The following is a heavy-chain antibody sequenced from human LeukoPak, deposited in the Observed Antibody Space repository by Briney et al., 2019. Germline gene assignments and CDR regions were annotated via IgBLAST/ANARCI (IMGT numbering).Heavy chain of an antibody. Sequence: PGGSLRLSCAASGFTFSSYGMHWVRQAPGKGLEWVAVISYDGSNKYYADSVKGRFTISRDNSKNTLYLQMNSLRAEDTAVYYCAKSPYYYGSGSPTRYFDYWGQGTLVTVSS. CDR2: ISYDGSNK. V-gene: IGHV3-30*18. CDR1: GFTFSSYG. CDR3: AKSPYYYGSGSPTRYFDY. D-gene: IGHD3-10*01. J-gene: IGHJ4*02.